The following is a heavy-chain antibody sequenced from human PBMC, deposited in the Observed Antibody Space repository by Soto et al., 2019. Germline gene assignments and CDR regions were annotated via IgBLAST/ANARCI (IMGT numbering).Heavy chain of an antibody. CDR2: ISGRGDNK. CDR1: GFTFSHYA. J-gene: IGHJ6*03. Sequence: PGGSLRLSCAASGFTFSHYAMSWVRQAPGEGLEWVSGISGRGDNKYYADSVKGRFTISRDNSKDTLYLQMNSLRAEDTAVYYCAKRGSETFYYYYYYMDVWGKGTTVTVS. D-gene: IGHD3-10*01. CDR3: AKRGSETFYYYYYYMDV. V-gene: IGHV3-23*01.